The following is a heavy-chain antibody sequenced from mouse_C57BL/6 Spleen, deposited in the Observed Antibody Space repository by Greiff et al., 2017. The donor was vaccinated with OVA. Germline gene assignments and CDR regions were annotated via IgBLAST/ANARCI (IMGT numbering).Heavy chain of an antibody. CDR3: AKGGYYDSLDV. CDR1: GYAFSSSW. CDR2: IYPGDGDT. V-gene: IGHV1-82*01. D-gene: IGHD2-4*01. Sequence: VKLMESGPELVKPGASVKISCKASGYAFSSSWMNWVKQRPGKGLEWIGRIYPGDGDTNYNGKFKGKATLTADKSSSTAYMQLSSLTSEDSAVYFCAKGGYYDSLDVWGTGTTVTVSS. J-gene: IGHJ1*03.